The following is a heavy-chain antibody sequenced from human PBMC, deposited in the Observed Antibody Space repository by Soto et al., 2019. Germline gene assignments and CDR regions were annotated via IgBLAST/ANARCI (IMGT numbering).Heavy chain of an antibody. V-gene: IGHV3-30-3*01. CDR1: GFTFSSYA. Sequence: GGSLRLSCAASGFTFSSYAMHWVRQAPGKGLERVAVISYDGSNKYYADSVKGRFTISRDNSKNTLYLQMNSLRAEDTAVYYCARDIRRFLVWLFGGDYYYYGMDVWGQGTTVTVSS. CDR3: ARDIRRFLVWLFGGDYYYYGMDV. J-gene: IGHJ6*02. CDR2: ISYDGSNK. D-gene: IGHD3-3*01.